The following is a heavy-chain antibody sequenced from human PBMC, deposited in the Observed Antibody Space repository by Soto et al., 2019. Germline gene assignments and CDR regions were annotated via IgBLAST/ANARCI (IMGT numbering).Heavy chain of an antibody. J-gene: IGHJ4*02. CDR3: AKERYYYDSSGYYPLGY. Sequence: GWSLRLSCAASGFTFSSYAMSWVRQAPGKGLEWVSAISGSGGSTYYADSVKGRFTISRDNSKNTLYLQMNSLRAEDTAVYYCAKERYYYDSSGYYPLGYWGQGTLVTVSS. CDR1: GFTFSSYA. V-gene: IGHV3-23*01. D-gene: IGHD3-22*01. CDR2: ISGSGGST.